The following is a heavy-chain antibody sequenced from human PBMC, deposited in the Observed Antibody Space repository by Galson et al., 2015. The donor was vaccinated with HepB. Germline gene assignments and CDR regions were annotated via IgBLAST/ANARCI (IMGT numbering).Heavy chain of an antibody. CDR3: ASTLYSTSWSPFDY. CDR1: TYSFTSYR. Sequence: QSGAEVKKPGESLKISCKGSTYSFTSYRIGWVRQKPGKGLEWMGIIYPGDSETRYSPSFQGQVTISVDNSISTAYLQWSSLQASDTAMYYCASTLYSTSWSPFDYWGQGTPVTVSS. J-gene: IGHJ4*02. V-gene: IGHV5-51*03. D-gene: IGHD6-13*01. CDR2: IYPGDSET.